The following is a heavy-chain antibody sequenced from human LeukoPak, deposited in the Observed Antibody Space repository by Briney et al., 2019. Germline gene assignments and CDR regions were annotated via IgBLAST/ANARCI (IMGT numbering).Heavy chain of an antibody. CDR1: GFIFTNYF. D-gene: IGHD4-23*01. J-gene: IGHJ4*02. CDR3: ARNGGNSDSDY. CDR2: IYHSGST. V-gene: IGHV4-4*02. Sequence: GSLRLSCAASGFIFTNYFMSWVRQPPGKGLEWIGEIYHSGSTNYNPSLKSRVTMLLDKSKNQFSLKLSSVTAADTAVYYCARNGGNSDSDYWGQGTLVTVSS.